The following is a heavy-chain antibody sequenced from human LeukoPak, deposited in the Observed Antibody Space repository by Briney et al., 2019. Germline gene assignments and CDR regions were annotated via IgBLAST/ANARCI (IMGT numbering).Heavy chain of an antibody. J-gene: IGHJ6*03. CDR1: GFIFSSYA. CDR3: ARGYCSGYTCYSSYYYYYMDV. D-gene: IGHD2-15*01. CDR2: ISGSGGST. V-gene: IGHV3-23*01. Sequence: GGSLRLSCAASGFIFSSYAMSWVRQAPGKGLEWVSTISGSGGSTYYADSVKGRFTISRDNSKNTVYLQMNSLRAEDTAVYYCARGYCSGYTCYSSYYYYYMDVWGKGTTVTVSS.